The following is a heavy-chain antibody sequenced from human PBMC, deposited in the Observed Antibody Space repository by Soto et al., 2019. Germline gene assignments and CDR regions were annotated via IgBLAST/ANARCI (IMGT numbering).Heavy chain of an antibody. Sequence: QVQLLQSGAEVKKPGASVKVSCKASGYTFRDYYIHWVRQAHGQGLEWMGWINPNSGGINYAQKFEGRVAMTRDTSISTAYMELTGLTSDDTTLYFCARGASRRVVVTELPIDYWGQGTLVTVSS. J-gene: IGHJ4*02. CDR1: GYTFRDYY. CDR2: INPNSGGI. CDR3: ARGASRRVVVTELPIDY. D-gene: IGHD3-22*01. V-gene: IGHV1-2*02.